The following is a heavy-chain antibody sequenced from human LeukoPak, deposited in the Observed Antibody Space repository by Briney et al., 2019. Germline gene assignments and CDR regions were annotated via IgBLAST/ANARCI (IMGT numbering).Heavy chain of an antibody. J-gene: IGHJ4*02. V-gene: IGHV3-11*04. Sequence: GGSLRLSCAASGFTFSDYYMSWIRQAPGKGLEWVSYISSSGSTIYYADSVKGRYTISRDNSKNTLYLQMNSLRAEDTAVYYCARPGDGYTYDYWGQGTLVTVSS. CDR3: ARPGDGYTYDY. CDR2: ISSSGSTI. CDR1: GFTFSDYY. D-gene: IGHD5-24*01.